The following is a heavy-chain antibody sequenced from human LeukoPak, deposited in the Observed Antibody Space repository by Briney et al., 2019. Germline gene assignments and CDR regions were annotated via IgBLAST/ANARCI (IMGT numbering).Heavy chain of an antibody. J-gene: IGHJ4*02. CDR3: ARSDVEMATMLDY. CDR2: ITPYSGVT. D-gene: IGHD5-24*01. CDR1: GYTFIGYY. Sequence: ASVKVSCKASGYTFIGYYMHWVRQAPGQGLEWMGWITPYSGVTNYAQKFQGRVSVTVDTSISTAYMELSGLRSDDTAVYYCARSDVEMATMLDYWGQGTLVTVSS. V-gene: IGHV1-2*02.